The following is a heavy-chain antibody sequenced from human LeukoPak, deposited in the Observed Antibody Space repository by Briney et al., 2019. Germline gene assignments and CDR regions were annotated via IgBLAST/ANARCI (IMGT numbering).Heavy chain of an antibody. CDR1: GFTFSDYY. J-gene: IGHJ4*02. Sequence: PGGSLRLSCAASGFTFSDYYMSWIRQAPGKGLEWVSYISSSSSYTNYADSVKGRFTISRDSAKNSLYLQMNSLRAEDTAVYYCARDGHCSSTSCYLYYWGQGALVTVSS. V-gene: IGHV3-11*06. D-gene: IGHD2-2*01. CDR3: ARDGHCSSTSCYLYY. CDR2: ISSSSSYT.